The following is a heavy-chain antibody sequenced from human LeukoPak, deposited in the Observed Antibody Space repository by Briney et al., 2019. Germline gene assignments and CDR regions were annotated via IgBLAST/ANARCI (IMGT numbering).Heavy chain of an antibody. Sequence: RASVKVSCKASGYTFTSYGISWVRQAPGQGLEWMGWISAYNGNTNYAQKLQGRVTMTTDTSTSTAYMELRSLRSDDTAVYYCARDSRLRELDASKPLKYWGQGTLVTVSS. CDR3: ARDSRLRELDASKPLKY. D-gene: IGHD1-26*01. CDR1: GYTFTSYG. J-gene: IGHJ4*02. CDR2: ISAYNGNT. V-gene: IGHV1-18*01.